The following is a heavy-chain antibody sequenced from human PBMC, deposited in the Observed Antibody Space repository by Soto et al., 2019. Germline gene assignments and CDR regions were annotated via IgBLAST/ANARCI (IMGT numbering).Heavy chain of an antibody. V-gene: IGHV3-74*01. J-gene: IGHJ6*02. CDR1: GFSVSNYW. D-gene: IGHD3-3*01. CDR3: AKDRGEEGLKFLEWFGGMDV. Sequence: GGSLRLSCAASGFSVSNYWMNWVRQAPGKGLVWVSHIKSDGTTSYADSVEGRFTVSRDDAKNTFYLQMNGLSAEDTAVYYCAKDRGEEGLKFLEWFGGMDVWGHGTTVTVSS. CDR2: IKSDGTT.